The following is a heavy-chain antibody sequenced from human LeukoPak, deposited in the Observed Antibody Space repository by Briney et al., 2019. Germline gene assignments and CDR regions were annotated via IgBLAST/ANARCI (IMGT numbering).Heavy chain of an antibody. CDR2: ISYDGSNK. CDR1: GFTFSSYV. CDR3: AREFFPGIATTTTGFDY. D-gene: IGHD6-13*01. Sequence: GGSLRLSCAASGFTFSSYVMHWVRQAPGKGLEWVAVISYDGSNKYYADSVKGRFTISRDNSKNTLYLQMNSLRAEDTAVYYCAREFFPGIATTTTGFDYWGQGTLVTVSS. J-gene: IGHJ4*02. V-gene: IGHV3-30*03.